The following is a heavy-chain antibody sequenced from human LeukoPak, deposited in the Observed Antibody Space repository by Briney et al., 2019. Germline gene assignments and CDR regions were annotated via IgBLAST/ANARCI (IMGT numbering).Heavy chain of an antibody. CDR2: MNPNSGNT. D-gene: IGHD3-3*01. V-gene: IGHV1-8*01. CDR1: GYTFTSYD. CDR3: ARRRYYDFWSGYYYWYYYYGMDA. J-gene: IGHJ6*02. Sequence: ASVKVSCKASGYTFTSYDINWVRQAPGQGLEWMGWMNPNSGNTDYAQKFQGRVTMTRNTSISTAYMELSSLRSEDTAVYYCARRRYYDFWSGYYYWYYYYGMDAWGQGTTVTVSS.